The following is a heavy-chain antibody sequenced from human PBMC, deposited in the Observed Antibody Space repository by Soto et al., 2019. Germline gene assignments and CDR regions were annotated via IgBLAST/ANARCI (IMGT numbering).Heavy chain of an antibody. CDR2: IYYSGKT. D-gene: IGHD2-15*01. CDR3: ARHRPQEDGSKKVFDH. V-gene: IGHV4-39*01. J-gene: IGHJ4*02. Sequence: SETLSLTCTVSGDSISSSTYSWGWIRQPPGKGLEYIGTIYYSGKTYYNWPLESRVTMSLDTSKNQFSLRLTSVTAADTALYYCARHRPQEDGSKKVFDHWGQGTLVTVSS. CDR1: GDSISSSTYS.